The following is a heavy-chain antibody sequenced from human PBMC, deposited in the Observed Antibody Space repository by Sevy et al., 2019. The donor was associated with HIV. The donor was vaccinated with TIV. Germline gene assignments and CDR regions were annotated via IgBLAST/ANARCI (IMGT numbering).Heavy chain of an antibody. CDR1: GGSISSGGYY. CDR3: ARARITATGSYIDYMDV. V-gene: IGHV4-31*03. Sequence: SETLSLTCTVSGGSISSGGYYWSWIRQHPGKGLEWIGYIYYSGSTYYNPSLKSRVTISVDMSKNQFSLKLSSVTAADTAVYYCARARITATGSYIDYMDVWGKGTTVTVSS. D-gene: IGHD3-10*01. J-gene: IGHJ6*03. CDR2: IYYSGST.